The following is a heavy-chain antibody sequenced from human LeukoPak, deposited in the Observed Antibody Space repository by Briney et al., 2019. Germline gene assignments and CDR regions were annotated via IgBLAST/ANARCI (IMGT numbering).Heavy chain of an antibody. J-gene: IGHJ6*02. CDR2: ISYDGSNK. CDR1: GFTFSSYA. V-gene: IGHV3-30-3*01. Sequence: GGSLRLSCAASGFTFSSYAMHWVRQAPGKGLEWVAVISYDGSNKYYADSVKGRLTISRDNSKNTLYLQMNSLRAEDTAVYYCARAQRSSSSNYYYGMDVWGQGTTVTVSS. D-gene: IGHD6-6*01. CDR3: ARAQRSSSSNYYYGMDV.